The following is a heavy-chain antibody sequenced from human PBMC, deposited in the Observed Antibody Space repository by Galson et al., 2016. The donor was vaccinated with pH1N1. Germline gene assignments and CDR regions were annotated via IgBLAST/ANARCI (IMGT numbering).Heavy chain of an antibody. CDR3: ATYRGSVVDAFEI. V-gene: IGHV4-38-2*01. CDR1: GYSISSGYY. J-gene: IGHJ3*02. D-gene: IGHD4-23*01. CDR2: IYHSGST. Sequence: SETLSLTCAVTGYSISSGYYWGWIRQPPGKGLEWIGSIYHSGSTYYNPSLKSRVTISADTPKNQVSLKLRSVTAADTAVYYCATYRGSVVDAFEIWGQGTMVTVSS.